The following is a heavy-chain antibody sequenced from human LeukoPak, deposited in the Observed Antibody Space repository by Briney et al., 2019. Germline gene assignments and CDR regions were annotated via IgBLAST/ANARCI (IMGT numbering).Heavy chain of an antibody. J-gene: IGHJ4*02. Sequence: SETLSLTCTVSGASVSTSGHFWGWVRQSPAKGLQWIGSLYYSGSTYYNPSLNSRVTMSVDTSKNQFSLKVSSVTAADTAVYYCARHSFSGSEYYFDYWGQGTLVTVSS. CDR3: ARHSFSGSEYYFDY. D-gene: IGHD1-26*01. CDR2: LYYSGST. CDR1: GASVSTSGHF. V-gene: IGHV4-39*01.